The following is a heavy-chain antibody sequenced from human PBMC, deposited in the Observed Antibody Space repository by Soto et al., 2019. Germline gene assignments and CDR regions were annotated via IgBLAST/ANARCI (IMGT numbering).Heavy chain of an antibody. CDR2: INHSGST. Sequence: SETLSLTCAVYGGSFSGYYWSWIRQPPGKGLEWIGEINHSGSTNYNPSLKSRVTISVDTSKNQFSLKLSSVTAADTAVYYCARGLGDEVAARHLDYWGQGTLVT. J-gene: IGHJ4*02. D-gene: IGHD6-6*01. CDR3: ARGLGDEVAARHLDY. CDR1: GGSFSGYY. V-gene: IGHV4-34*01.